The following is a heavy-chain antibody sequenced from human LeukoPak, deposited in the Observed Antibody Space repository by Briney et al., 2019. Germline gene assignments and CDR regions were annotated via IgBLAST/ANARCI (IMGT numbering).Heavy chain of an antibody. CDR3: ARTQGAVAGIVDY. J-gene: IGHJ4*02. CDR2: IYYSGST. D-gene: IGHD6-19*01. V-gene: IGHV4-39*01. CDR1: GGSISSSTYY. Sequence: TSETLSLTCSVSGGSISSSTYYWGWIRQPPGKGLEWIGSIYYSGSTYYNPSLKSRVTISVDTSKNQFSLKLSSVTAADTAVYYCARTQGAVAGIVDYWGQGTLVTVSS.